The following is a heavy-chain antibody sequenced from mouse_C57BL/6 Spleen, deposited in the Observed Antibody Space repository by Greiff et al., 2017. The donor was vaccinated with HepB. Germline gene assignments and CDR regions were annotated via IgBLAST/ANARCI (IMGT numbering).Heavy chain of an antibody. V-gene: IGHV1-55*01. CDR1: GYTFTSYW. Sequence: QVQLQQPGAELVKPGASVKMSCKASGYTFTSYWITWVKQRPGQGLEWIGDIYPGSGSTNYNEKFKSKATLTVDTSSSTAYMQLSSLTSEDSAVSYCARSNYDYGGGFGYWGQGALVTVSA. D-gene: IGHD2-4*01. CDR2: IYPGSGST. CDR3: ARSNYDYGGGFGY. J-gene: IGHJ3*01.